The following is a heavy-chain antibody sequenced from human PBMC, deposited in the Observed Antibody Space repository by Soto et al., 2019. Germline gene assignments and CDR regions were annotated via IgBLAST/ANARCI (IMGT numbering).Heavy chain of an antibody. CDR2: IIPSFGTA. V-gene: IGHV1-69*13. Sequence: GASVKVSCKASGYTFTMFHIPWVRQAPGQGLEWMGGIIPSFGTANYAQKFQGRVTITADESTSTAYMELSSLRSEDTAVYYCARDLVAVAGTGIDYWGQGTLVTVSS. CDR3: ARDLVAVAGTGIDY. J-gene: IGHJ4*02. D-gene: IGHD6-19*01. CDR1: GYTFTMFH.